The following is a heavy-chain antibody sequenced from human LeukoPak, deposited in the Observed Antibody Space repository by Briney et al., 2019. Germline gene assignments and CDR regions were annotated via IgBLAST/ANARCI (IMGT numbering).Heavy chain of an antibody. CDR2: IYHSGST. J-gene: IGHJ3*02. D-gene: IGHD1-26*01. CDR3: ARFELLDI. V-gene: IGHV4-38-2*02. CDR1: GYSISSGYY. Sequence: SSETLSLTCTVSGYSISSGYYWGWIRQPPGKGLEWIGSIYHSGSTYYNPSLKSRVTISVDTSKNQFSLKLSSVTAADTAVYYCARFELLDIWGQGTMVTVSS.